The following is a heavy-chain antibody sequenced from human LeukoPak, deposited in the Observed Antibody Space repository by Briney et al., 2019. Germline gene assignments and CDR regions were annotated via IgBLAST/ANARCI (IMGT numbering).Heavy chain of an antibody. J-gene: IGHJ4*02. V-gene: IGHV3-30*02. CDR1: GFTFSSYG. D-gene: IGHD5-18*01. Sequence: HSGGSLRLSCAASGFTFSSYGMHWVRQAPGKGPEWVAFIRYDGSNKYYADSVKGRFTISRDNSKNTLYLQMNSLRAEDTAVYYCAKLHSYGYSDYFDYWGQGTLVTVSS. CDR2: IRYDGSNK. CDR3: AKLHSYGYSDYFDY.